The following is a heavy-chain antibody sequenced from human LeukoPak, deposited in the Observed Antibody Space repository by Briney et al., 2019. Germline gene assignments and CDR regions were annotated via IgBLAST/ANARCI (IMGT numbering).Heavy chain of an antibody. CDR1: GFTFSSYA. CDR2: ITGNRDYI. CDR3: ARGGGTSSVSQIDY. Sequence: RSGGSLRLSCAASGFTFSSYAMSWVRQAPGKGLEWVSSITGNRDYIYYSDSVRGRFTISRDNAKNSLDLQMNSLRAEDTAVYYCARGGGTSSVSQIDYWGQGTLVTVSS. D-gene: IGHD6-6*01. V-gene: IGHV3-21*01. J-gene: IGHJ4*02.